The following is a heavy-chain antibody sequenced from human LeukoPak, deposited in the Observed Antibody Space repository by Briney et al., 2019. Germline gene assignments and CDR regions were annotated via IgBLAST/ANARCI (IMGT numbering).Heavy chain of an antibody. Sequence: GGSLRLSCAASGPTFSSYWMHWVRQAPGKGLVWVSRINSDGSSTSYADSVKGRFTISREDARNTLYLQMNSLRAEDTAVYYCVSDIGDWGQGTLVTVSS. V-gene: IGHV3-74*01. D-gene: IGHD3-10*01. CDR3: VSDIGD. CDR1: GPTFSSYW. CDR2: INSDGSST. J-gene: IGHJ1*01.